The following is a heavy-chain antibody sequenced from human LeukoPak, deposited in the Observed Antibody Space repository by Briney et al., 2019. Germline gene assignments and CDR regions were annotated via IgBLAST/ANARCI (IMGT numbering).Heavy chain of an antibody. CDR3: AGFGCSSTSCYLHYFDY. Sequence: GGSLRLSCAASGFTFSDYYMSWIRQAPGKGLEWVSYISSSGSTIYYADSVKGRFTISRDNAKNSLYLQINSLRAEDTAVYYCAGFGCSSTSCYLHYFDYWGQGTLVTVSS. V-gene: IGHV3-11*01. D-gene: IGHD2-2*01. CDR2: ISSSGSTI. CDR1: GFTFSDYY. J-gene: IGHJ4*02.